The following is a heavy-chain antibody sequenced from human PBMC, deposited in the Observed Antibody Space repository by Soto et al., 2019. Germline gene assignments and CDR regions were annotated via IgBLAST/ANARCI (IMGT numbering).Heavy chain of an antibody. CDR1: GFTFRKFA. D-gene: IGHD2-15*01. V-gene: IGHV3-23*01. CDR2: ISDGGDIT. Sequence: EVQLLESGGGLVRPGGSLRLSCAASGFTFRKFAMSWVRQAPGKGLEWVSGISDGGDITKYADFVKGRFTISRDSSHNTLYLQMNNLTDDDTAEYFCAKDRWSGGKKSQSVFDFWGQGTPVTVSS. J-gene: IGHJ4*02. CDR3: AKDRWSGGKKSQSVFDF.